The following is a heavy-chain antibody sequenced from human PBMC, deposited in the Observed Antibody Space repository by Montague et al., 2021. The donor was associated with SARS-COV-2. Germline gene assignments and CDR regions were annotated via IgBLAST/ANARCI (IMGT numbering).Heavy chain of an antibody. CDR1: GGSTNNYY. CDR2: IHASGIS. Sequence: SETLSLTCTVSGGSTNNYYWSWIRQPAGKGLGWIGRIHASGISTYNPPLETRVTMSVDTSKNQFSLKLSSVTAADTAVYYCARGRFYYDSGELGSWGQGTLVTVSS. J-gene: IGHJ5*02. D-gene: IGHD3-22*01. V-gene: IGHV4-4*07. CDR3: ARGRFYYDSGELGS.